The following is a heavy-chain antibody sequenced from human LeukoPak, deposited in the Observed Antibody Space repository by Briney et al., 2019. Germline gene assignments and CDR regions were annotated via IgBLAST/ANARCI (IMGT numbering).Heavy chain of an antibody. D-gene: IGHD3-10*01. J-gene: IGHJ4*02. V-gene: IGHV3-23*01. CDR2: FSGSGGST. CDR1: GFTFSSYA. Sequence: PGGSLRLSCAASGFTFSSYAMSWVREAPGKGLEWVSAFSGSGGSTYYADSVKGRFTISRDNSKNTLYLQMNSLRAEDTAVYYCAKSPDYYGSGTFDYWGQGTLVTVSS. CDR3: AKSPDYYGSGTFDY.